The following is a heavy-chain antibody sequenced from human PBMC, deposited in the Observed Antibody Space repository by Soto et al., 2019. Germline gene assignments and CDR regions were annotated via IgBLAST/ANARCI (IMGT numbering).Heavy chain of an antibody. CDR1: SGSISSSNW. V-gene: IGHV4-4*02. J-gene: IGHJ6*03. D-gene: IGHD5-12*01. CDR2: IYHSGST. CDR3: ARDRPDVDIVATTPTDYYYMDV. Sequence: SETLSLTCAVSSGSISSSNWWSWVRQPPGKGLEWIGEIYHSGSTNYNPSLKSRVTISVDKSKNQFSLKLSSVTAADTAVYYCARDRPDVDIVATTPTDYYYMDVWGKGTTVTVSS.